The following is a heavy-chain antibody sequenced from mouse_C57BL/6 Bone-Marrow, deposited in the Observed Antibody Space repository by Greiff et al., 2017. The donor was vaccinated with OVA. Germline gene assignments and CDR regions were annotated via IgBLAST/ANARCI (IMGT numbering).Heavy chain of an antibody. Sequence: EVKLVESGGDLVKPGGSLKLSCAASGFTFSSYGMSWVRQTPDKRLEWVATISSGGSYTYYPASVKGRFTISRDNAKNTLYLQMSSLKSEDTAMYYCASRIYDGYYGYAMDYWGQGTSVTVSS. CDR2: ISSGGSYT. V-gene: IGHV5-6*02. D-gene: IGHD2-3*01. J-gene: IGHJ4*01. CDR3: ASRIYDGYYGYAMDY. CDR1: GFTFSSYG.